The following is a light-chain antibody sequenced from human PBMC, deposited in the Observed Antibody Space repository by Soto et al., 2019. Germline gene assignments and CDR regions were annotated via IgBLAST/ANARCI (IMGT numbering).Light chain of an antibody. V-gene: IGKV1-5*01. CDR2: DAS. Sequence: DVQMTQSPSTLSASVGDRVTITCRANQDVSSWLAWYQQKPGKAPKLLIYDASSLESGVPPRFSGSGSGTEFTLTISGLLPEDFATYHCQQLNTLPFTFGQGTRLEIK. CDR3: QQLNTLPFT. J-gene: IGKJ5*01. CDR1: QDVSSW.